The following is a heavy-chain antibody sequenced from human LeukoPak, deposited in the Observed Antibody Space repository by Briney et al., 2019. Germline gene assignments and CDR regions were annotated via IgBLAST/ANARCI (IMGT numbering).Heavy chain of an antibody. CDR1: GFTFSSYS. V-gene: IGHV3-21*01. CDR3: ARGASEVGAIPIFDY. D-gene: IGHD1-26*01. Sequence: SGGSLRLSCAASGFTFSSYSMNWVRQAPGKGLEWVSSISSSSSYIYYADSVKGRFTISRDNAKNSLYLQMNSLRAEDTAVYYCARGASEVGAIPIFDYWGQGTLVTVSS. CDR2: ISSSSSYI. J-gene: IGHJ4*02.